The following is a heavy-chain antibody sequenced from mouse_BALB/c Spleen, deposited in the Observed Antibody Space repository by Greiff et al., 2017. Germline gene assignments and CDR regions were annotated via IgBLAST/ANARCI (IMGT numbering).Heavy chain of an antibody. J-gene: IGHJ3*01. Sequence: VQGVESGAELVKPGASVKLSCKTSGYTFTSYWIQWVKQRPGQGLGWIGEIFPGTGTTYYNEKFKGKATLTIDTSSSTAYMQLSSLTSEDSAVYFCATYGYDGFAYWGQGTLVTVSA. D-gene: IGHD2-2*01. V-gene: IGHV1S132*01. CDR2: IFPGTGTT. CDR1: GYTFTSYW. CDR3: ATYGYDGFAY.